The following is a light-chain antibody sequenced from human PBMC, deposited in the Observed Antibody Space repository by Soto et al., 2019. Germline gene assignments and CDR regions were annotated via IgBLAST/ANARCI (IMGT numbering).Light chain of an antibody. CDR3: QQYASSPRT. J-gene: IGKJ1*01. CDR2: DAS. V-gene: IGKV3-20*01. CDR1: QSVSGSY. Sequence: TKAASTLTLSPWYLATPSCGARQSVSGSYLAWYQQKPGKAPRLLIYDASSRATGIPDRFSGSGSGTDFTLTISRLEPEDFAVYYCQQYASSPRTFGQGTKVDIK.